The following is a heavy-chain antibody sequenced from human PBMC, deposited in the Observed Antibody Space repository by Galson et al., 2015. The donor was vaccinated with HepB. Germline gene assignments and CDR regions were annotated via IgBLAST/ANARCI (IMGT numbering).Heavy chain of an antibody. Sequence: SLRLSCAASGFTFSSYAMHWVRQAPGKGLEWVAVISYDGSNKDYADSVKGRFTISRDNSKNTLYLQMNSLRAEDTAVYYCARDWQWLVTANYFDYWGQGTLVTVSS. CDR2: ISYDGSNK. CDR1: GFTFSSYA. D-gene: IGHD6-19*01. V-gene: IGHV3-30*04. J-gene: IGHJ4*02. CDR3: ARDWQWLVTANYFDY.